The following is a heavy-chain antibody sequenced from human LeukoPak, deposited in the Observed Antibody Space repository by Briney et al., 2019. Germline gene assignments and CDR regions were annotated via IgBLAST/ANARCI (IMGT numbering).Heavy chain of an antibody. D-gene: IGHD2-2*02. V-gene: IGHV1-2*02. CDR2: INPNSGGT. J-gene: IGHJ4*02. Sequence: ASVKVSCKASGYTFTDYYMHWVRQAPGQGLEWMGWINPNSGGTNYAQKFQGRVTMTRDTSISTAYMELSRLRSDDTAVYYCARADGYCSSTSCYTNDYWGQGTLVTVSS. CDR1: GYTFTDYY. CDR3: ARADGYCSSTSCYTNDY.